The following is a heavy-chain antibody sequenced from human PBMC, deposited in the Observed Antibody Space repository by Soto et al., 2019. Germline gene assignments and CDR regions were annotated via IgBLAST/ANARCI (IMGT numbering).Heavy chain of an antibody. Sequence: QVQLVESGGGVVQPGRSLRLSCAASGFTFSSYAMHWVRQAPGKGLEWVAVISYDGSNKYYADSVKGRFTISRDNSKNTLYRQMNSLRAEDTAVYYCARDTVGYGPFDYWGQGTLVTVSS. CDR1: GFTFSSYA. D-gene: IGHD2-8*02. CDR2: ISYDGSNK. J-gene: IGHJ4*02. CDR3: ARDTVGYGPFDY. V-gene: IGHV3-30-3*01.